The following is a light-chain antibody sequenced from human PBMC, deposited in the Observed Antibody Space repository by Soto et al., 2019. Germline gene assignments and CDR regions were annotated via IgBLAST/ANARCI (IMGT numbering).Light chain of an antibody. CDR1: SSDIGDSNY. CDR3: SSFRSSSTSYV. Sequence: QSALTQPASVSGSPGQSITISCTGTSSDIGDSNYVSWYQQQPGKAPKLVIYDVSNRPSGVSNCFSGSKSANTASLTISGLQAEDEADYYCSSFRSSSTSYVFGTGTKLTVL. CDR2: DVS. J-gene: IGLJ1*01. V-gene: IGLV2-14*03.